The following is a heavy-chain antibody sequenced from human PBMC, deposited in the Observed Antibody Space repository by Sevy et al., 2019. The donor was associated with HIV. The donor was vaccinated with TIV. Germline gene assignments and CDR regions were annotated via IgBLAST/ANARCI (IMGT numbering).Heavy chain of an antibody. V-gene: IGHV1-2*07. J-gene: IGHJ6*02. Sequence: ASVKVSCKAYGYTFSDYYMHWVRQALGQGLEWMGWINPNRGGTNYAHKFQGRVTMTRDTSISTAYMELSSLRSDDTAIYYCARGMSAYLLANGMDVWGQGTTVTVSS. D-gene: IGHD3-3*01. CDR1: GYTFSDYY. CDR2: INPNRGGT. CDR3: ARGMSAYLLANGMDV.